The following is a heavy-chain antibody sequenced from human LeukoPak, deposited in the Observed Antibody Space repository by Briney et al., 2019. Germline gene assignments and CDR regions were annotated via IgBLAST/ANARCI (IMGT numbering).Heavy chain of an antibody. CDR2: FSGSGAST. J-gene: IGHJ3*02. Sequence: PGGSLRLSCAASGFTFSNYGMNWVRQAPGKGLEWVSVFSGSGASTHYADSVEGRFTISRDNSKNTLHLQMNSLRAEDTAVYYCAKLRWSSSGAFDIWGQGTMVAVSS. D-gene: IGHD4-23*01. V-gene: IGHV3-23*01. CDR1: GFTFSNYG. CDR3: AKLRWSSSGAFDI.